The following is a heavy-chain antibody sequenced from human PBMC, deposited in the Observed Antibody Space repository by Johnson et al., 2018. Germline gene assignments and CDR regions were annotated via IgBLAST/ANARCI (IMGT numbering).Heavy chain of an antibody. J-gene: IGHJ3*02. Sequence: VQLVESGGGLVKPGGSLRLSCAASGFTFSSYSINWVRQAPGKGLEWVSSISSSSTYIYYADSVKGRFTISRDNAKNSLYLQMNSLRAEDTAVYYCARDRMYYYDSSGYREAFDIWGQGTMVTVSS. CDR1: GFTFSSYS. CDR3: ARDRMYYYDSSGYREAFDI. D-gene: IGHD3-22*01. CDR2: ISSSSTYI. V-gene: IGHV3-21*01.